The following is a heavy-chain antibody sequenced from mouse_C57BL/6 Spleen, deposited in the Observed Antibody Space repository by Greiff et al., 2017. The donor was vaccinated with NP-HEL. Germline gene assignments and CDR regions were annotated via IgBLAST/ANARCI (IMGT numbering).Heavy chain of an antibody. D-gene: IGHD2-5*01. CDR2: IYPGSGNT. Sequence: QVHVKQSGAELVRPGASVKLSCKASGYTFTDYYINWVKQRPGQGLEWIARIYPGSGNTYYNEKFKGKATLTAEKSSSTAYMQLSSLTSEDSAVYFCARSAYYSNYYAMDYWGQGTSVTVSS. CDR3: ARSAYYSNYYAMDY. V-gene: IGHV1-76*01. J-gene: IGHJ4*01. CDR1: GYTFTDYY.